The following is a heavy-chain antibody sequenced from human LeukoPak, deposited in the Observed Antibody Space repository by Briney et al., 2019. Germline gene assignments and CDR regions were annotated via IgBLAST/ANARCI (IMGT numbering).Heavy chain of an antibody. CDR3: ARVPHYYYDSSGYHIGY. Sequence: PSETLSLTCAVYGGSFSGYYWSWIRQPPGKGLEWIGEINHSGSTNYNPSLKSRVTISVDTSKNQFSLKLSSVIAADTAVYYCARVPHYYYDSSGYHIGYWGQGTLVTVSS. J-gene: IGHJ4*02. V-gene: IGHV4-34*01. CDR2: INHSGST. D-gene: IGHD3-22*01. CDR1: GGSFSGYY.